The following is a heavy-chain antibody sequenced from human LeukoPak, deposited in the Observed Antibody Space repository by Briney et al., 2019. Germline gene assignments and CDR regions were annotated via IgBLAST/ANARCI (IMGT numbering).Heavy chain of an antibody. CDR3: ARVRLRRGTNCSGGSCYEEYYYYMDV. CDR1: GYTFTSYA. J-gene: IGHJ6*03. Sequence: RASVKVSCKASGYTFTSYAMNWVRQAPGQGLEWMGWINTNTGNPTYAQGFTGRFVFSLDTSVSTAYLQISSLKAEDTAVYYCARVRLRRGTNCSGGSCYEEYYYYMDVWGKGTTVTVSS. D-gene: IGHD2-15*01. CDR2: INTNTGNP. V-gene: IGHV7-4-1*02.